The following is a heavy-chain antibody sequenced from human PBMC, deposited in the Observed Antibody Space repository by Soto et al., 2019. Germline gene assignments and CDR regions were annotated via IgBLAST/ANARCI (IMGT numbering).Heavy chain of an antibody. CDR3: ARVRCFNGLCHTADYGMDV. CDR2: IIPISGTT. D-gene: IGHD2-8*01. J-gene: IGHJ6*02. CDR1: GDVSRSYG. Sequence: QVQLVQSGAEVKKPGSSVKVSCKASGDVSRSYGINWVRQAPGQGLEWMGGIIPISGTTNYAQKFQGRVAITADESTDTVYMELSRLRSEDTAVYFCARVRCFNGLCHTADYGMDVWGQGTTVTVSS. V-gene: IGHV1-69*01.